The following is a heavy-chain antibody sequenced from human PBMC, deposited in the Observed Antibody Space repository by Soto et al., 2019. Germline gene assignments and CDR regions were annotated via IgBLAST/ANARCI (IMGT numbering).Heavy chain of an antibody. D-gene: IGHD3-10*01. CDR3: ARGEVRGPFDI. Sequence: QQQLQESGPGLVKPSQTLSLTCTVSGGSMNSHDYYWSWIRQPPGKGLEWIGYIHNSGSTYYNPSLSSRLTISSDMSKNQFSLRLTSVTGADTALYFCARGEVRGPFDIWGQGTKVTVSS. CDR2: IHNSGST. J-gene: IGHJ3*02. CDR1: GGSMNSHDYY. V-gene: IGHV4-30-4*01.